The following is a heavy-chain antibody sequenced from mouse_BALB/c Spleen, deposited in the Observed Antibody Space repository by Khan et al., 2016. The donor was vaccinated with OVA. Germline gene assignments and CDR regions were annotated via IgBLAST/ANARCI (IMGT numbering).Heavy chain of an antibody. CDR1: GYTFTSYW. CDR3: ARENYCGRSCYAMDY. D-gene: IGHD1-1*01. Sequence: DLVKPGASVKLSCKASGYTFTSYWINWIKQRPGQGLEWIGRIGPGSSSAYYNDMFKGKATLTVDTSSSTAYLQLSSLSSDDSAVYFCARENYCGRSCYAMDYWGQGTSVTVSS. V-gene: IGHV1S41*01. CDR2: IGPGSSSA. J-gene: IGHJ4*01.